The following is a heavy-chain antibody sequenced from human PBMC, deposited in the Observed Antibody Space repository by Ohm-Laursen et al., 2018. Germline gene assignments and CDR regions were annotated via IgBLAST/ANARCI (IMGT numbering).Heavy chain of an antibody. Sequence: SQTLSLTWTVSGGSISSGGYYWSWIRQHPGKGLEWIGYIYYSGSTYYNPSLKSRVTISVDTSKNQFSLKLSSVTAADTAVCYCARSDGSYWVDYWGQGTLVTVSS. V-gene: IGHV4-31*02. CDR3: ARSDGSYWVDY. J-gene: IGHJ4*02. D-gene: IGHD1-26*01. CDR2: IYYSGST. CDR1: GGSISSGGYY.